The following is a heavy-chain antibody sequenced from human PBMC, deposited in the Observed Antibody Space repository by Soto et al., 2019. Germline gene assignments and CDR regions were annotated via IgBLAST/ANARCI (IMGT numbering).Heavy chain of an antibody. CDR3: ARDSKWLIINGNWFDS. CDR1: GYSFINYG. D-gene: IGHD5-12*01. J-gene: IGHJ5*01. V-gene: IGHV1-18*04. CDR2: ISGSNGAT. Sequence: QVQLVQSGAEVKKPGASVKVSCKFSGYSFINYGMTWVRQAPGQGFEWMGWISGSNGATNYAQRFQGRVTLTTDTSTNTAYMELRSLRLDDTAIYYCARDSKWLIINGNWFDSSGQGTLVTVSS.